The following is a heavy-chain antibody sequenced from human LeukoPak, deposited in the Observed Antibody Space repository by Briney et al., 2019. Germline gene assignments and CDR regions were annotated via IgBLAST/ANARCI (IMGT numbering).Heavy chain of an antibody. CDR2: INYSGST. CDR3: ARRQYELLNYYFDY. V-gene: IGHV4-34*01. Sequence: SETLSLTCGVYGGSFSGYYWSWIRQPPGKGLEWIGEINYSGSTNYNPSLKSRVTISGGTSKNQFSLKLSSVTAADTAVYYCARRQYELLNYYFDYWGQGTLVTVSS. CDR1: GGSFSGYY. D-gene: IGHD2-15*01. J-gene: IGHJ4*02.